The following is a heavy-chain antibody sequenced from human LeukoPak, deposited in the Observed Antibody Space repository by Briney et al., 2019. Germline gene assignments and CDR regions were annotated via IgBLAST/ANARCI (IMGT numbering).Heavy chain of an antibody. CDR2: ISSSSSYI. Sequence: PGGSLRLSCAASGFTFSSYSMNWVRQAPGKGLEWVSPISSSSSYIYYADSVKGRFTISRDNSKNTLYLQMNSLRAEDTALYYCAKVSGQVDYWDQGTLVTVSS. CDR3: AKVSGQVDY. D-gene: IGHD6-19*01. V-gene: IGHV3-21*04. J-gene: IGHJ4*02. CDR1: GFTFSSYS.